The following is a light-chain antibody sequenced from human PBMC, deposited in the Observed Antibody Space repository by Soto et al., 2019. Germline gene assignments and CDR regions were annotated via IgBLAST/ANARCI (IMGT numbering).Light chain of an antibody. CDR2: EGT. V-gene: IGLV2-23*01. J-gene: IGLJ1*01. CDR1: SSGVGNYNP. Sequence: ALTQPASVSGSPGQSITISCTGTSSGVGNYNPVSWHQQHPGKAPILIIYEGTKRPSGVSNRFSGSKSGNTASLTISGLQAEDEGDYYCCSYAGSGQYVLGNGTKVTV. CDR3: CSYAGSGQYV.